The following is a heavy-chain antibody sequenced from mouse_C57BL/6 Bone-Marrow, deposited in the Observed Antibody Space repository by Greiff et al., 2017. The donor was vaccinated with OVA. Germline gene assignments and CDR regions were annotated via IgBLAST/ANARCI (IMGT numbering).Heavy chain of an antibody. V-gene: IGHV1-69*01. CDR1: GYTFTSYW. CDR3: ARGGLTWFAY. J-gene: IGHJ3*01. CDR2: IDPSDSYT. D-gene: IGHD2-4*01. Sequence: QVQLQQPGAELVMPGASVKLSCKASGYTFTSYWMHWVKQRPGQGLEWIGEIDPSDSYTTYNQKFKGKSTLTVDKSSSTAYMQLSSLTSEDSAVYYCARGGLTWFAYWGQGTLVTVSA.